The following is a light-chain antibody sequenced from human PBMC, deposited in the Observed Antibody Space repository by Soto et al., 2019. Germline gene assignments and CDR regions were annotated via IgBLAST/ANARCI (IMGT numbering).Light chain of an antibody. CDR1: QTISSW. Sequence: DIQITHPPSTLSASVGDRVTITFRASQTISSWLAWYQQKPGKAPKLLIYQASSLENGVPSRFSGSGSGTEFSLTISSLQPDDFATYYCQQYSSHSTFGQGTKVDIK. CDR3: QQYSSHST. J-gene: IGKJ1*01. CDR2: QAS. V-gene: IGKV1-5*03.